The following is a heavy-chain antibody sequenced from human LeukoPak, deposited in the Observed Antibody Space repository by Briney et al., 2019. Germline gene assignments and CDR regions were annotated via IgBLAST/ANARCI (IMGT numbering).Heavy chain of an antibody. CDR1: GFTFGDYA. D-gene: IGHD2-2*01. J-gene: IGHJ4*02. CDR3: TRNKLGYCSSTSCYEDYYFDY. CDR2: IRSKAYGGTT. V-gene: IGHV3-49*04. Sequence: GRSLRLSCTASGFTFGDYAMSWVRQAPGRGLEWVGFIRSKAYGGTTEYAASVKGRFTISRDDSKSIAYLQMNSLKTEDTAVYYCTRNKLGYCSSTSCYEDYYFDYWGQGTLVTVSS.